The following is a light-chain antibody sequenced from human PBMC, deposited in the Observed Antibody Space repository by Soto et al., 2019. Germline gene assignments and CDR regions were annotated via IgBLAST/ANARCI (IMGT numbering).Light chain of an antibody. CDR3: NQGRRWCRT. J-gene: IGKJ1*01. CDR1: QAVNTR. V-gene: IGKV3D-11*01. Sequence: EIVLTQSPATLSSFPGDRVTLSCRASQAVNTRLAWYQHKPGQAPRLLIYLASNRAAGVPARFSGSGSGTEFTVTIRSVEPEDFSVFYSNQGRRWCRTFGQG. CDR2: LAS.